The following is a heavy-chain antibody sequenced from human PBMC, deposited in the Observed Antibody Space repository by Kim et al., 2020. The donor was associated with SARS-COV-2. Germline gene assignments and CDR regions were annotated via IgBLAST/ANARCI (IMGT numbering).Heavy chain of an antibody. Sequence: GGSLRLSCAASGLSFDDSAMNWVRQAPGKGLEWVAVISYDGSNKEYADSVKGRFSISRDSSKNTLSLQMNSLRVEDTAVYYCARGNYYESVSLSDYSSGMDVWGQGTTVTVSS. D-gene: IGHD3-10*01. CDR1: GLSFDDSA. CDR3: ARGNYYESVSLSDYSSGMDV. J-gene: IGHJ6*02. V-gene: IGHV3-30*03. CDR2: ISYDGSNK.